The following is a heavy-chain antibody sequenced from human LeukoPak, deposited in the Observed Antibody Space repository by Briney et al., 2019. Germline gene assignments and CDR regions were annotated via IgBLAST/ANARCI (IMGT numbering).Heavy chain of an antibody. D-gene: IGHD3-10*01. V-gene: IGHV4-30-4*01. CDR2: IYYSGST. CDR1: GGSISSGDYY. J-gene: IGHJ5*02. Sequence: PSQTLSLTCTVSGGSISSGDYYWSWIRQPPGKGLEWIGYIYYSGSTYYNPSLKSRVTISVDTSKNQFSLKLSSVTAADTAVYYCARDIDSYGSGSIRFDPWGQGTLVTVSS. CDR3: ARDIDSYGSGSIRFDP.